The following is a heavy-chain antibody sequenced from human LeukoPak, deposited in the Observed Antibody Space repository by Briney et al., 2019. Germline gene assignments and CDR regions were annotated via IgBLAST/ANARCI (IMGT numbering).Heavy chain of an antibody. Sequence: GGSLRLSCAASRFTFSSYAMSWVRQAPGKGLEWVSGISGSGDNTYYADSVKGRFTITRDNSKNTLFLQMNSLRAEDTAVYYCAKVWREFDSSDYSFRNDVDCWGQGTLVTASS. CDR2: ISGSGDNT. V-gene: IGHV3-23*01. D-gene: IGHD3-22*01. J-gene: IGHJ4*02. CDR1: RFTFSSYA. CDR3: AKVWREFDSSDYSFRNDVDC.